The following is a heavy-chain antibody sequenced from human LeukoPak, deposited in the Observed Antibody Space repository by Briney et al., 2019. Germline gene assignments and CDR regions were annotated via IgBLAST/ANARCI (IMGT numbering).Heavy chain of an antibody. CDR3: ARVTNISSSREEYYFDY. CDR2: IYYSGTI. Sequence: PSQTLSLTCTVSGGSISSGGDYWSWIRQHPGKGLEWIGHIYYSGTIYYNPSLKSRLTISVDTSKNQFSLKLSSVTAADTAVYYCARVTNISSSREEYYFDYWGQGALVTVSS. CDR1: GGSISSGGDY. J-gene: IGHJ4*02. V-gene: IGHV4-31*03. D-gene: IGHD6-6*01.